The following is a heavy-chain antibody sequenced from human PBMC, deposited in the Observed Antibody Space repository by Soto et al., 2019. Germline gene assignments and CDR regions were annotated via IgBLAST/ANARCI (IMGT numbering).Heavy chain of an antibody. J-gene: IGHJ3*02. V-gene: IGHV1-46*01. Sequence: ASVKVACKASGYTFTSYYMHWVRQAPGRGLEWMGIINPSGGSTSYAQKFQGRVTMTRDTSTSTVYMELSSLRSEDTAVYYCARVYGAAPDAFDIWGQGTMVTVSS. CDR2: INPSGGST. CDR1: GYTFTSYY. CDR3: ARVYGAAPDAFDI. D-gene: IGHD3-16*01.